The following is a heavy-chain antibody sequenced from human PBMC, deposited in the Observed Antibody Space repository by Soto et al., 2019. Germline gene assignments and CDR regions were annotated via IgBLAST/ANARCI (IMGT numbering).Heavy chain of an antibody. CDR2: IWYDGSNK. Sequence: PGGSLRLSCAASGFTFPFYAIHWVRQAPGQGLEWVAVIWYDGSNKYYEDSVKGRFTISRDNSKNTVYLQMTSLRAEDTAVYYCAREISYSFTTTSRTFYFDYWGRGVLVTVSS. CDR1: GFTFPFYA. J-gene: IGHJ4*02. CDR3: AREISYSFTTTSRTFYFDY. D-gene: IGHD3-16*02. V-gene: IGHV3-33*01.